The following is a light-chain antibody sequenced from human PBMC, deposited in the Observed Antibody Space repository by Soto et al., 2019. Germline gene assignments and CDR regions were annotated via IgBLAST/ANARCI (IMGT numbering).Light chain of an antibody. CDR1: QSGSSSY. V-gene: IGKV3-20*01. Sequence: EIVLTQSTGTLSLSPGERATLSCRASQSGSSSYLAWYQQKPGQAPRPLIYGASSRATGIPGRFIGSGSGGDFTLTISRLEPEDFAVYVCQQYGRSPHAFGQGTKLVVK. CDR2: GAS. CDR3: QQYGRSPHA. J-gene: IGKJ2*01.